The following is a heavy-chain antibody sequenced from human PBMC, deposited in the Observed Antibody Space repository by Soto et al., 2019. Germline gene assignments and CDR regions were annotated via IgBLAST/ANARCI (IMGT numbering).Heavy chain of an antibody. CDR3: AKASYYDILTGYYFDY. Sequence: GGSLRLSCAASGFTFSSYAMSWVRQAPGKGLEWVSAISGSGGSTYYADSVKGRFTISRDNSKNTLYLQMNSLRAEDTAVYYCAKASYYDILTGYYFDYWGQGTLVNVSS. V-gene: IGHV3-23*01. CDR1: GFTFSSYA. D-gene: IGHD3-9*01. J-gene: IGHJ4*02. CDR2: ISGSGGST.